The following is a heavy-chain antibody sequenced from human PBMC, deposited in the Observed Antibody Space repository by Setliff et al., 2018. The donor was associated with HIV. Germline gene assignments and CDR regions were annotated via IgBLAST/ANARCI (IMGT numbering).Heavy chain of an antibody. CDR1: GDSITSGGYF. CDR2: IYYSGGT. Sequence: SETLSLTCTVSGDSITSGGYFWSWIRQHPGKGLEWIGHIYYSGGTYYNPSLKSRVTISVDTSKNQFSLKLSSVTAADTAVYYCARVVGYDGYQRFDIWGQGTMVTVSS. D-gene: IGHD5-12*01. CDR3: ARVVGYDGYQRFDI. V-gene: IGHV4-31*03. J-gene: IGHJ3*02.